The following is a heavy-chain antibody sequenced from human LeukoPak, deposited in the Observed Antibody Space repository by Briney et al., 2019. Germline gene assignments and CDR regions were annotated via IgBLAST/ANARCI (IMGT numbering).Heavy chain of an antibody. D-gene: IGHD4-17*01. CDR1: GFTFSSYA. CDR3: AKAGDYTTLSNYYYYYMDV. Sequence: PGGSLRLSCAASGFTFSSYAMSWVRQAPGKGLEWVSAISGSGGSTYYADSVKGRFTISRDNSKNTLYLQMNSLRAEDTAVYYCAKAGDYTTLSNYYYYYMDVWGKGTTVTVSS. V-gene: IGHV3-23*01. J-gene: IGHJ6*03. CDR2: ISGSGGST.